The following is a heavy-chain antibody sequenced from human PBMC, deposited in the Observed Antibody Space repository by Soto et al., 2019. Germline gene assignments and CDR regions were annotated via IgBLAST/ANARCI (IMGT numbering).Heavy chain of an antibody. CDR1: GFTFSNYD. D-gene: IGHD2-21*02. Sequence: PGGSLRLSCAASGFTFSNYDLHWVRQAPGKGLQWVANINVAGNTFYPVSVKGRFTISREDAKNSFYLHINSLRADDTAVYYCTRTADFTSAFDIWGQGTMVTXSS. CDR2: INVAGNT. V-gene: IGHV3-13*01. CDR3: TRTADFTSAFDI. J-gene: IGHJ3*02.